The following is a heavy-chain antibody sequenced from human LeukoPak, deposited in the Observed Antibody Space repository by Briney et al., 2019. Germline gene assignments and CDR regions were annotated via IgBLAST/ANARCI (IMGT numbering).Heavy chain of an antibody. Sequence: PGGSLRLSCAASGFTFHNYWMSWVRQAPGKGLEWVANVKLDGTEKYYVDSVKGRFTISRDNAKNSVYLQMSSLRGEDTAVYYCARDYYGSGDYWGQGTLVTVSS. V-gene: IGHV3-7*01. J-gene: IGHJ4*02. CDR2: VKLDGTEK. CDR3: ARDYYGSGDY. CDR1: GFTFHNYW. D-gene: IGHD3-10*01.